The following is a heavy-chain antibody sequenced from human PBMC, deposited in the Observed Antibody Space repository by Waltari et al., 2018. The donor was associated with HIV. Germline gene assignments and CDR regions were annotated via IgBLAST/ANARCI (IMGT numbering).Heavy chain of an antibody. Sequence: QVQLVQSGAEVKKPGASVKVSCKASGYTFTGYYMHWVRQAPGQGLEWMGWINPNSGGTNYAQKFQGRVTMTRDTSISTAYMELSRLRSDDTAVYYCAHLGYCSSTSCSFDYWGQGTLVTVSS. CDR3: AHLGYCSSTSCSFDY. CDR1: GYTFTGYY. J-gene: IGHJ4*02. CDR2: INPNSGGT. V-gene: IGHV1-2*02. D-gene: IGHD2-2*01.